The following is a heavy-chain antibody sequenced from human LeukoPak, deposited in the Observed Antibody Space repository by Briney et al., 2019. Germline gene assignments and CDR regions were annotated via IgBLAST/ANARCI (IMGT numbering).Heavy chain of an antibody. D-gene: IGHD2-8*01. CDR3: ARRVIMSAAGVPDTWLDP. CDR2: ISYSGGT. V-gene: IGHV4-59*08. CDR1: GGSISNYY. J-gene: IGHJ5*02. Sequence: SESLSLTCTVSGGSISNYYWNWIRQPPGKGLEWVGHISYSGGTKYNPSLQSRVTISIDTSKNQFSLNLSSVTAADTAVYYCARRVIMSAAGVPDTWLDPWGQGILVTVSS.